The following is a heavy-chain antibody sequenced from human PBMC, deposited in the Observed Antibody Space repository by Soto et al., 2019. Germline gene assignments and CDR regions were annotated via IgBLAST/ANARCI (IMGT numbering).Heavy chain of an antibody. CDR3: ARVKVGWLQSLSGYYFDY. D-gene: IGHD5-12*01. Sequence: QVQLVQSGAEVKKPGSSVKVSCKASGGTFSSYAISWVRQAPGQGLEWMGGIIPIFGTANYAQKFQGRVTITADESTRTAYMELSSLRSEDTAVYYCARVKVGWLQSLSGYYFDYWGQGPLVTVSS. J-gene: IGHJ4*02. CDR2: IIPIFGTA. V-gene: IGHV1-69*12. CDR1: GGTFSSYA.